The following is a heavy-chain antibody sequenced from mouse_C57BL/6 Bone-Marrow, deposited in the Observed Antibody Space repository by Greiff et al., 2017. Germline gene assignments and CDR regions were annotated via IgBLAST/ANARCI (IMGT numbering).Heavy chain of an antibody. V-gene: IGHV5-6*01. CDR2: ISSGGSYT. Sequence: EVKVVESGGDLVKPGGSLKLSCAASGFTFSSYGMSWVRQTPDKRLEWVATISSGGSYTYYPDSVKGRFTISRDNAKNTLYLQMSSLKSEDTAMYYCARHRATTAYFDVWGTGTTVTVSS. D-gene: IGHD1-2*01. CDR1: GFTFSSYG. CDR3: ARHRATTAYFDV. J-gene: IGHJ1*03.